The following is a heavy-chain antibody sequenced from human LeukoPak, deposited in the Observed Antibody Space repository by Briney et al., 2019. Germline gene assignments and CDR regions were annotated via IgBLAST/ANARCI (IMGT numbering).Heavy chain of an antibody. D-gene: IGHD6-19*01. J-gene: IGHJ4*02. V-gene: IGHV3-64D*09. Sequence: GGSLRLSCSASGFTFSSYAMHWVRQAPGKGLEYVSAISHDGVTTYYAHSVKGRFTIFRDNSKNTLYLQMSSLRAEDTAVYYCVTLAVAGYWGQGTVVTVSS. CDR3: VTLAVAGY. CDR1: GFTFSSYA. CDR2: ISHDGVTT.